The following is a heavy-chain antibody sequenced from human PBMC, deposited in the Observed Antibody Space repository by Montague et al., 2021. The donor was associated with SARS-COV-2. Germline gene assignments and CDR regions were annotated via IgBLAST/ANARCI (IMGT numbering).Heavy chain of an antibody. D-gene: IGHD3-16*01. CDR3: ARGYFPVGGSENWGSYGMDV. CDR1: GFTFSSYW. CDR2: VKGDGSRI. J-gene: IGHJ6*02. Sequence: SLSISCSASGFTFSSYWMHWVRQAPGTGLVWVSRVKGDGSRISYADSVKGRFTISRDNAKDTLYLQMNSLRAEDTAVYFCARGYFPVGGSENWGSYGMDVWGQGTTVTVSS. V-gene: IGHV3-74*01.